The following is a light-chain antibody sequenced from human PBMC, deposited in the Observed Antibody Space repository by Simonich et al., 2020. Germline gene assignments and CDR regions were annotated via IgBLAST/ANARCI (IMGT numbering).Light chain of an antibody. CDR2: WAS. Sequence: DIVMTQSPDSLAVSLGERATTNCKASQSVLYSSNNKNYLAWYQQKPGQPPKLLIYWASTRESGVPDRFSGGGSGTDFTLTISSLQAEDVAVYYCQQYYSTPYTFGQGTKLEIK. V-gene: IGKV4-1*01. J-gene: IGKJ2*01. CDR1: QSVLYSSNNKNY. CDR3: QQYYSTPYT.